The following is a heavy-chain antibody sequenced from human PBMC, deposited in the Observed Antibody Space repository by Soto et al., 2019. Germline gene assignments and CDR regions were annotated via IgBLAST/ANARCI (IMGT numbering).Heavy chain of an antibody. Sequence: PGESLKISCKGSGYSFTSYWIGWVRQMPGKGLEWMGIIYPGDSDTRYSPSFQGQVTISADKSISTAYLQWSSLKASDTAMYYCASSGYYYDSSGYPFDYWGQGTTVTVSS. V-gene: IGHV5-51*01. CDR1: GYSFTSYW. CDR3: ASSGYYYDSSGYPFDY. CDR2: IYPGDSDT. J-gene: IGHJ4*03. D-gene: IGHD3-22*01.